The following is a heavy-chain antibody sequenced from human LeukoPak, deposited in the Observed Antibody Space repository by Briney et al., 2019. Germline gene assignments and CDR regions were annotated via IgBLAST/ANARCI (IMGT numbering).Heavy chain of an antibody. V-gene: IGHV3-23*01. D-gene: IGHD2-15*01. J-gene: IGHJ4*02. CDR3: AKANGYSSGGSCYPYYFDF. CDR1: GFTFSSYA. CDR2: ISGSGGST. Sequence: GGSLRLSCAASGFTFSSYAMSWVRQAPGKGLEWVSAISGSGGSTYYADSVKGRFTISRDNSKNTLYLQMNSLRAEDTAVYYCAKANGYSSGGSCYPYYFDFWGQGTLVTVSS.